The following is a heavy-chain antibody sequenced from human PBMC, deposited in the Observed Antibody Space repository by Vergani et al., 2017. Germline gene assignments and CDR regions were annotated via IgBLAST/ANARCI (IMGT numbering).Heavy chain of an antibody. D-gene: IGHD2-2*01. Sequence: EVQLADSGGGSAQAGRSLRLSCVGFGVIFLEHGMLWVRQAPGKGLEWVSGLSWNSGSKAYEDSVQGRFTISRDNATNSLYLQMNNLRVEDTALYFCAKDMKIFTECSSDFDNWGQGTRVTVSS. V-gene: IGHV3-9*01. CDR3: AKDMKIFTECSSDFDN. CDR2: LSWNSGSK. J-gene: IGHJ4*02. CDR1: GVIFLEHG.